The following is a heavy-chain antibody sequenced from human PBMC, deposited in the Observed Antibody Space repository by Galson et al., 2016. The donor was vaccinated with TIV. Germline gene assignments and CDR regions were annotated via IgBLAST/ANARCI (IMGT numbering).Heavy chain of an antibody. V-gene: IGHV3-48*03. D-gene: IGHD3-10*01. CDR2: ISSRGGTT. Sequence: SLRLSCAGSGFTFSTYEFNWVRQAPGKGLEWVSYISSRGGTTHYADSVKGRFTITRDNAKSSMDLQMNSLRVEDTAIYYCARDNRAVLDAFDIWGQGTVVT. J-gene: IGHJ3*02. CDR3: ARDNRAVLDAFDI. CDR1: GFTFSTYE.